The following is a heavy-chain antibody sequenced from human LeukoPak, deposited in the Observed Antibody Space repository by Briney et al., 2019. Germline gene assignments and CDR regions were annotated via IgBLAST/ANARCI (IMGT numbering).Heavy chain of an antibody. Sequence: GGSLRLSCAASGFTFSSYWMSWVRQAPGKGLEWVANIKQDGSEKYYVDSVEGRFTISRDNAKNSLYLQMNSLRAEDTAVYYCARPVGSGFSWGAFDIWGQGTMVTVSS. CDR2: IKQDGSEK. V-gene: IGHV3-7*01. J-gene: IGHJ3*02. D-gene: IGHD6-19*01. CDR1: GFTFSSYW. CDR3: ARPVGSGFSWGAFDI.